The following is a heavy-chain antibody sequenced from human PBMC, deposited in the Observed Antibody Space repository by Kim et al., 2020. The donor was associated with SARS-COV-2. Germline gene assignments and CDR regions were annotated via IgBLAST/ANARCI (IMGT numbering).Heavy chain of an antibody. D-gene: IGHD2-2*01. V-gene: IGHV3-11*01. Sequence: GGSLRLSCAASGFTFSDYYMSWIRQAPGKGLEWVSYISSSGSTIYYADSVKGRFTISRDNAKNSLYLQMNSLRAEDTAVYYCARDARDIVVVPAASASVWYYYGMDVWGQGTTVTVSS. CDR2: ISSSGSTI. CDR3: ARDARDIVVVPAASASVWYYYGMDV. CDR1: GFTFSDYY. J-gene: IGHJ6*02.